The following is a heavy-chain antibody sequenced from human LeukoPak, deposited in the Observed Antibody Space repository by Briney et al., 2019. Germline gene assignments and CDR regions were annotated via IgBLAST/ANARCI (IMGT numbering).Heavy chain of an antibody. J-gene: IGHJ4*02. V-gene: IGHV3-30*18. Sequence: GRSLTLSCPASGCTFSSYCMHWVRQAPGKGLEWVGVMSYEGSKKYYADSVKGRFTISRDNTKTTTYLKMNCMGAEDTAVYYSAKGGTGLVWFGELLYGYFDYWGQGTLVTVSS. CDR3: AKGGTGLVWFGELLYGYFDY. CDR1: GCTFSSYC. CDR2: MSYEGSKK. D-gene: IGHD3-10*01.